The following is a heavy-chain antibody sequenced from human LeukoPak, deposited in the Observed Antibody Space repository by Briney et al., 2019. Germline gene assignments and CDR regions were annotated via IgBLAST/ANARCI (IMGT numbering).Heavy chain of an antibody. CDR1: GFTFNNYG. CDR3: AKDRRTLDVFDI. D-gene: IGHD2-15*01. V-gene: IGHV3-23*01. Sequence: PGGSLRLSCAASGFTFNNYGMYWVRQAPGKGLEWVSGISGSGSNTYFADPVKGRFTISRDNSKNTLYLQMNSLRAEDTAVYYCAKDRRTLDVFDIWGQGTMVIVSS. CDR2: ISGSGSNT. J-gene: IGHJ3*02.